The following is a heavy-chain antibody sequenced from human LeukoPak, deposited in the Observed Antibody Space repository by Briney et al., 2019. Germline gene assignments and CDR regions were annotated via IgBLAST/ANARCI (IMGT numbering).Heavy chain of an antibody. CDR1: GGSIKRNY. J-gene: IGHJ4*02. CDR2: FYYSGST. CDR3: ARDRPVYYDSSGYYPYYFDY. D-gene: IGHD3-22*01. Sequence: PSETLSLTCTVSGGSIKRNYWSWIRQPPGKRLEWIVNFYYSGSTNYNPSLESRVLISVDMSKNQFSLKLSSVTAADTAVYYCARDRPVYYDSSGYYPYYFDYWGQGTLVTVSS. V-gene: IGHV4-59*12.